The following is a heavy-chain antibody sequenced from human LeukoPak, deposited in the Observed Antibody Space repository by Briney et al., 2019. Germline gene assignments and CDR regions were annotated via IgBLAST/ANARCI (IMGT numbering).Heavy chain of an antibody. CDR2: IYASGST. Sequence: SETLSLTCTVSGGSISNYYWSWIRQPAGKGLEWIGRIYASGSTNYNPSLKSRVTMSVDTSKNQFSLKLSSVTAADTAVYYCASHAQLVLDYWGQGTLVTVSS. CDR1: GGSISNYY. V-gene: IGHV4-4*07. J-gene: IGHJ4*02. D-gene: IGHD6-13*01. CDR3: ASHAQLVLDY.